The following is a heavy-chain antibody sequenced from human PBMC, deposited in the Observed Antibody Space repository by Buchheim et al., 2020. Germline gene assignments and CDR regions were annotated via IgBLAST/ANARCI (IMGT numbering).Heavy chain of an antibody. Sequence: EVQLVESGGGLVQPGGSLRLSCAASGITFSNHWMSWVRQAPGKGPEWVAIIKQDGSAQFYVDSVKGRFTISRDNAKNSLYLQMHSLRAEDTAVYYCVRGSGWLHDYWGQGTL. D-gene: IGHD6-19*01. CDR3: VRGSGWLHDY. J-gene: IGHJ4*02. CDR1: GITFSNHW. V-gene: IGHV3-7*01. CDR2: IKQDGSAQ.